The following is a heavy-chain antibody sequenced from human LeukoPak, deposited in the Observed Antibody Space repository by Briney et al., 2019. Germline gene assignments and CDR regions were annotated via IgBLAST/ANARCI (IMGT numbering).Heavy chain of an antibody. Sequence: ASVKVSCKASGYTFTGYDIDWVRQATGQGLEWMGWMNPNSGNTGYAQKFQGRVTMTRNTSINTAYMELSSLRSEDTAVYYCARGGGGSGNFDYWGEGTLVTVSS. D-gene: IGHD6-19*01. CDR3: ARGGGGSGNFDY. J-gene: IGHJ4*02. CDR1: GYTFTGYD. V-gene: IGHV1-8*01. CDR2: MNPNSGNT.